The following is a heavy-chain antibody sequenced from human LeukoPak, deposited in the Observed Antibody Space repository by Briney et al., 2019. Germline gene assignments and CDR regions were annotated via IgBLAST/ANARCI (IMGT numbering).Heavy chain of an antibody. V-gene: IGHV3-23*01. J-gene: IGHJ5*01. D-gene: IGHD5-24*01. Sequence: GGSLRLSCAASGFPFSINAMTWVRQAPGKGLECVSAITGDGATTYYADSVRGRFTISRDNSKNTLYLQMNSLRAEDTAVYYCAKDDNWLQFESWGQGTLVTVSS. CDR2: ITGDGATT. CDR1: GFPFSINA. CDR3: AKDDNWLQFES.